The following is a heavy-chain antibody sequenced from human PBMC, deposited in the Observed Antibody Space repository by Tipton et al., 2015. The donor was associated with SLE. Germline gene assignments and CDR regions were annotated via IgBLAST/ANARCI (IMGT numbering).Heavy chain of an antibody. V-gene: IGHV1-18*01. Sequence: QVQLVQSGAEVKKPGASVKVSCKASGYTFTSYGISWVRQAPGQGLEWMGWISAYNGNTNYAQKLQGRVTMTTDTSTSTAYMELRSLRSDDTAVYYCASAVECLLEHAQYNWLDPWGQGTLVTVSS. CDR3: ASAVECLLEHAQYNWLDP. J-gene: IGHJ5*02. CDR2: ISAYNGNT. CDR1: GYTFTSYG. D-gene: IGHD3-3*01.